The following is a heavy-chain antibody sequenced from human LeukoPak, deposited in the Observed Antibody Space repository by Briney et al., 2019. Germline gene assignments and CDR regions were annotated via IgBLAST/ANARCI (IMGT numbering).Heavy chain of an antibody. D-gene: IGHD3-22*01. CDR3: VSDYYDSSGYYRPGGY. Sequence: SVKVSCKASGGTFISYAISWVRQAPGQGLEWMGGIIPIFGTANYAQKFQGRVTITADESTSTAYMELSSLRSEDTAVYYCVSDYYDSSGYYRPGGYWGQGTLVTVSS. J-gene: IGHJ4*02. CDR2: IIPIFGTA. CDR1: GGTFISYA. V-gene: IGHV1-69*01.